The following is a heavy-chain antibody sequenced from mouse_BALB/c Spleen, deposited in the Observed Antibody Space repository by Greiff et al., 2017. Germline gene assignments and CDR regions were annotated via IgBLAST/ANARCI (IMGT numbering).Heavy chain of an antibody. CDR1: GYSITSYYA. V-gene: IGHV3-2*02. J-gene: IGHJ3*01. Sequence: VQLKESGPGLVKPSQSLSLTCTVTGYSITSYYAWNWIRQFPGNKLEWMGYISYSGSTSYNPSLKSRISITRDTSKNQFFLQLNSVTTEDTATYYCASGGNFAWFAYWGQGTLVTVSA. D-gene: IGHD2-1*01. CDR2: ISYSGST. CDR3: ASGGNFAWFAY.